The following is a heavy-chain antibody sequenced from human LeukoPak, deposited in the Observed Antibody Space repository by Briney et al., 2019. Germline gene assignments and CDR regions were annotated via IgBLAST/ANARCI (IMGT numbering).Heavy chain of an antibody. CDR1: GYSISTGYY. V-gene: IGHV4-38-2*02. Sequence: PSETLSLTCTVSGYSISTGYYWDWIRQPPGKGLEWIGTFYHGGSTYYNPSLKSRVTISVDTSKNQFSLKLSSVTAADTAMYYCARFNSGSYQHYFDCWGQGTLVTVSS. CDR2: FYHGGST. D-gene: IGHD1-26*01. CDR3: ARFNSGSYQHYFDC. J-gene: IGHJ4*02.